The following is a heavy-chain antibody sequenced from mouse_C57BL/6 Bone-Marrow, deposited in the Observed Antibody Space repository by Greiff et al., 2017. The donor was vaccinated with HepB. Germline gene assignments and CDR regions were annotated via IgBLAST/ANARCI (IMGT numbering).Heavy chain of an antibody. CDR1: GYTFTSYW. CDR2: IDPSDSYT. CDR3: APYLGY. D-gene: IGHD5-5*01. Sequence: QVQLQQPGAELVKPGASVKPSCKASGYTFTSYWMQWVKQRPGQGLEWIGEIDPSDSYTNYNQKFKGKATLTVDTSSSTAYMQLSSLTSEDSAVYYCAPYLGYWGQGTTLTVSS. V-gene: IGHV1-50*01. J-gene: IGHJ2*01.